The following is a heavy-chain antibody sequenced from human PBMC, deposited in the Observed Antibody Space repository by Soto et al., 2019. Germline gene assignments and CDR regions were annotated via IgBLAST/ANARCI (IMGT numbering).Heavy chain of an antibody. J-gene: IGHJ4*02. CDR1: GFTFSSYS. CDR2: ISSSSSYI. D-gene: IGHD6-13*01. Sequence: EVQLVESGGGLVKPGGSLRLSCAASGFTFSSYSMNWVRQAPGKGLEWVSSISSSSSYIYYADSVKGRFTISRDNAKNSLYLQMNSLRAEDTAVYYCARAPRPYSSSSKPGYWGQGTLVTVSS. V-gene: IGHV3-21*01. CDR3: ARAPRPYSSSSKPGY.